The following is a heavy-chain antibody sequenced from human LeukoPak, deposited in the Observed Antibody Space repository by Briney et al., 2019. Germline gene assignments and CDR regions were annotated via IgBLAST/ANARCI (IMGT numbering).Heavy chain of an antibody. CDR2: ISSSGSTI. CDR1: GFTFSSYE. V-gene: IGHV3-48*03. J-gene: IGHJ4*02. Sequence: PGGSLRLSCAASGFTFSSYEMNWVRQAPGKGLEWVSYISSSGSTIYYADSVKGRFTIPRDNAKNSLYLQMNSLRAEDTAVYYCARHDYVWGSYRFPRGWGQGTLVTVSS. CDR3: ARHDYVWGSYRFPRG. D-gene: IGHD3-16*02.